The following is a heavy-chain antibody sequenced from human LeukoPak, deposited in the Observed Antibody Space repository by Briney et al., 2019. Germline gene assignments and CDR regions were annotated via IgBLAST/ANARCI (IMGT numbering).Heavy chain of an antibody. J-gene: IGHJ5*02. D-gene: IGHD6-13*01. Sequence: SETLSLTCAVYGESFSGYYWNWIRQPPGKGLEWIGEINHSGSTNYNPSLKSRVTISVDTSKNQFSLKLSSVTAADTAVYYCARESSSSSWYLDSFPNWFDPWGQGTLVTVSS. CDR2: INHSGST. CDR3: ARESSSSSWYLDSFPNWFDP. CDR1: GESFSGYY. V-gene: IGHV4-34*01.